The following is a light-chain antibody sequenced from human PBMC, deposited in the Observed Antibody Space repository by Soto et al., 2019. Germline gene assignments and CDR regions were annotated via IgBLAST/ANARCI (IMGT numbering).Light chain of an antibody. CDR2: DAS. J-gene: IGKJ3*01. CDR3: QQRSNWPPT. V-gene: IGKV3-11*01. CDR1: QSVSSF. Sequence: EIVMTQSPSTLSVSPGERATLSCRASQSVSSFLAWYQQKPGQAPRLLIFDASSRPTGIPARFSGSGSGTDFTLTISSLEPEDFAVYYCQQRSNWPPTFGPGTKVDIK.